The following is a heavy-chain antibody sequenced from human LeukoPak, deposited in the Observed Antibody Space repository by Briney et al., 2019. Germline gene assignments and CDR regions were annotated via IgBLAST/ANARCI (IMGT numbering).Heavy chain of an antibody. CDR1: GRFISSGAYY. J-gene: IGHJ6*02. V-gene: IGHV4-31*03. Sequence: SQTLSLTCTLSGRFISSGAYYWSWIRQQRGKGLEWIGYIYYSGTTYYNSCVKSRGPQTEDPSKTQLSLKLRDVTAAARTLVYYARDLVVVADTNVHYYYCMDVWGQGTTVTVSS. CDR3: ARDLVVVADTNVHYYYCMDV. D-gene: IGHD2-15*01. CDR2: IYYSGTT.